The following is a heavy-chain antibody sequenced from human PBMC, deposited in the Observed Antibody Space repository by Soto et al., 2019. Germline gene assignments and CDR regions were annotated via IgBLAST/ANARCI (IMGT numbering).Heavy chain of an antibody. J-gene: IGHJ4*02. Sequence: XSGKVSCKASGFTLTTYAITWVRQAPGQGLEWMGWISASNGNTNYAQKFRGKVTMTTDTSTSTAYMELRSLRSDDTAVYYCAKSGGYSSGWYYFDYWGQGTLVTVSS. CDR2: ISASNGNT. CDR3: AKSGGYSSGWYYFDY. V-gene: IGHV1-18*04. D-gene: IGHD6-19*01. CDR1: GFTLTTYA.